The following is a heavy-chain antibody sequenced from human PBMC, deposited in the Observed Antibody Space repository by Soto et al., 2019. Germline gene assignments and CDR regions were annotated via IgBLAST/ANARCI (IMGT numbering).Heavy chain of an antibody. D-gene: IGHD1-26*01. CDR2: IYHSGST. V-gene: IGHV4-4*02. Sequence: PSETLSLTCSVSGGSISSSNWWSLVRQPPGKGLEWIGEIYHSGSTNYNPSLKSRVTISVDKSKNQFSLKLSSVTAADTAVYYCARGGSYYNYYYGMDVWGQGTTVTVSS. J-gene: IGHJ6*02. CDR3: ARGGSYYNYYYGMDV. CDR1: GGSISSSNW.